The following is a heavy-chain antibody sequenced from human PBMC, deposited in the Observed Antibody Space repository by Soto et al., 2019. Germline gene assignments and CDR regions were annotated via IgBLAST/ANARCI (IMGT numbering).Heavy chain of an antibody. CDR1: GYTFTSYD. V-gene: IGHV1-8*01. CDR2: MNPDSGDT. D-gene: IGHD2-8*01. J-gene: IGHJ4*02. CDR3: ARSVGGSNVNFDY. Sequence: PSVKVSCKASGYTFTSYDINWVRQATGQGPEWMGWMNPDSGDTGYVQTFQGRVTMTRDTAISTAYMELSSLRSDDTAVYYCARSVGGSNVNFDYWGQGTLVTVSS.